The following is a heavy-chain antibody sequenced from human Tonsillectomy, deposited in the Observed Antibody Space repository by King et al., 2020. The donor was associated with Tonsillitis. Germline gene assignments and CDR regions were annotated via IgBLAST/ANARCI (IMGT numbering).Heavy chain of an antibody. CDR3: TRRGDSSSWLDI. CDR1: GFNFNDYG. V-gene: IGHV3-33*01. J-gene: IGHJ3*02. Sequence: VQLVESGGGVVQPGRSLRLSCAASGFNFNDYGFHWVRQVPGRGPEWGAVSWSDGTQKYYADSVKGRFTISRDNSQNTVYLEMNGLRDEDTAVYYCTRRGDSSSWLDIWGQGTLVTVSS. D-gene: IGHD2-15*01. CDR2: SWSDGTQK.